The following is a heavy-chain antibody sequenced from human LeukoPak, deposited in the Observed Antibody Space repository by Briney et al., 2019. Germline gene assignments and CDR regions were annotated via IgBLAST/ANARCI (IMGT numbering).Heavy chain of an antibody. J-gene: IGHJ5*02. Sequence: PSETLSLTCAVSGGSFSGYYWTWIRQPPGNGLEWIGEINHSGSSNYNPSLKGRVAISVDTPENQFSLKLRYVTAADTAVYYCAREGTAGTNLNWFDPWGQGTLVTVSS. D-gene: IGHD1-1*01. CDR1: GGSFSGYY. V-gene: IGHV4-34*01. CDR3: AREGTAGTNLNWFDP. CDR2: INHSGSS.